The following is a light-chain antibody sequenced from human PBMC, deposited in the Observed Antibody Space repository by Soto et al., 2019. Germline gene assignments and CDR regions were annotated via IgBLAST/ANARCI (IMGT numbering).Light chain of an antibody. CDR1: QSIRSN. CDR2: GAS. Sequence: EIVRTQSPDTLSVSPGEGATLSCRVSQSIRSNLAWYQQRPGQAPRLLMYGASTRADGIPARFTGSGSGTEFTLTISSLQSEDFAVYYCQQYHIWPPWTSGQGTKVDIK. CDR3: QQYHIWPPWT. J-gene: IGKJ1*01. V-gene: IGKV3-15*01.